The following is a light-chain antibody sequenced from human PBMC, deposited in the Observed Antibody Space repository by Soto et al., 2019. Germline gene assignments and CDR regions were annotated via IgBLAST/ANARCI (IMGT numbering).Light chain of an antibody. CDR2: DAS. V-gene: IGKV3-11*01. J-gene: IGKJ2*01. Sequence: EIVLTQSPATLSLSPGERATLSCRASQSVSSYLAWYQQKPGQAPRLLIYDASNRATGIPARFSGSGSGTDLIITISSIEHQDVAVYYYQQRSNCPSYTFGQGTKLEIK. CDR3: QQRSNCPSYT. CDR1: QSVSSY.